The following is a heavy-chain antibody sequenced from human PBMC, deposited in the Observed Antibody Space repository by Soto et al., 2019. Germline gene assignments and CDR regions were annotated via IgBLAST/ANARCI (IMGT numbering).Heavy chain of an antibody. D-gene: IGHD1-7*01. Sequence: EVHLVESGGGPVKPGGSLRISCAASGFTFSGAWMSWVRQAPGKGLEWVGRIRSKFDGGRIDYAASVKDRFSISRDDSTNTLFLQMNSLKTEDTAVYFCTTSVTGTPRAIDYWGQGTLVPVSS. V-gene: IGHV3-15*01. CDR3: TTSVTGTPRAIDY. CDR2: IRSKFDGGRI. CDR1: GFTFSGAW. J-gene: IGHJ4*02.